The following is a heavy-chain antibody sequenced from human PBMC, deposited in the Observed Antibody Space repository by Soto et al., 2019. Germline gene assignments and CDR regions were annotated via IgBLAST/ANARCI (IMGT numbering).Heavy chain of an antibody. CDR3: ARVLALSGIAAAGTGFYYYGMDV. Sequence: ASVKVSCKASGYTFTSYAMHWVRQAPGQRLEWMGWINAGNGNTKYSQKFQGRVTITRDTSASTAYMELSSLRSEDTAVYYCARVLALSGIAAAGTGFYYYGMDVWGQGTTVTVSS. J-gene: IGHJ6*02. CDR1: GYTFTSYA. D-gene: IGHD6-13*01. V-gene: IGHV1-3*01. CDR2: INAGNGNT.